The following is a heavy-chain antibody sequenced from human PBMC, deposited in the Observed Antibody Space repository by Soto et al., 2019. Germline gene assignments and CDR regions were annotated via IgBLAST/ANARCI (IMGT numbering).Heavy chain of an antibody. D-gene: IGHD5-18*01. CDR3: ASGIQLWPYGMDV. J-gene: IGHJ6*02. Sequence: ASVKVSCKASGGTFSGYYMHWVRQAPGQGLEWMGWINPNSGGTNYAQKFQCRVTMTRDTSISTAYMELSRLRSDDTAVYYCASGIQLWPYGMDVWGQGTTVTV. V-gene: IGHV1-2*02. CDR2: INPNSGGT. CDR1: GGTFSGYY.